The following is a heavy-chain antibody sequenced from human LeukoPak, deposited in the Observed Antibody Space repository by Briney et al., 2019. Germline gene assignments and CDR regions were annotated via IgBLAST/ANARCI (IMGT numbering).Heavy chain of an antibody. V-gene: IGHV1-18*01. CDR2: ISASNGNT. CDR3: ARYPLYYISNWHYYFDY. Sequence: GASVKVSCKASGYTFSSYGVTWVRQAPGQGLEWVGWISASNGNTNYAQKLQGRVTMTTDTSTSTAYMELRSLRSEDTAVYYCARYPLYYISNWHYYFDYWGQGTLLTVSS. CDR1: GYTFSSYG. J-gene: IGHJ4*02. D-gene: IGHD1-7*01.